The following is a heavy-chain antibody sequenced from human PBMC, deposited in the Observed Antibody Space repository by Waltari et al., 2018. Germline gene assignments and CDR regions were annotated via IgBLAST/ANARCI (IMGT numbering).Heavy chain of an antibody. J-gene: IGHJ3*01. Sequence: QVQLVQSGAEVKKPGSSVRVSCKTPEGTHNRYTIHWVRQAPGQGLEWMGRILPIVGIIDYSQKFQGRVTITADKSTFTAYMELGSLRSEDTAVYYCAREVNKVHDGDHGSAFDVWGKGTMVTVSS. CDR3: AREVNKVHDGDHGSAFDV. D-gene: IGHD4-17*01. V-gene: IGHV1-69*04. CDR2: ILPIVGII. CDR1: EGTHNRYT.